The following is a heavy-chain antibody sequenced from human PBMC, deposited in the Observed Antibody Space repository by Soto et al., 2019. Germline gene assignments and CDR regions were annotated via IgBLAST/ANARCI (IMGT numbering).Heavy chain of an antibody. CDR3: TTDLAGLRFFEWPPYYMDV. CDR1: GFTFSNAW. CDR2: IKSRTDGGTT. J-gene: IGHJ6*03. Sequence: GGSLRLSCAASGFTFSNAWMSWVRQAPGKGLEWVGRIKSRTDGGTTDDAAPVKGKFTSSSDNSKTKLYLKMNSLKTVDTVVYYCTTDLAGLRFFEWPPYYMDVWGKGTTVTVSS. V-gene: IGHV3-15*01. D-gene: IGHD3-3*01.